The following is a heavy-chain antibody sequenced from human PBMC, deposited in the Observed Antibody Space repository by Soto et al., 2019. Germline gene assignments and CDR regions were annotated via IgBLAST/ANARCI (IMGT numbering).Heavy chain of an antibody. J-gene: IGHJ3*02. D-gene: IGHD3-22*01. CDR2: IYYSGST. CDR1: GGSISSGGYY. Sequence: QVQLQESGPGLVKPSQTLSLTCTVSGGSISSGGYYWSWIRQHPGKGLEWIGYIYYSGSTYYNPSVKSRVTISVDTSKNQFSRKLSSVTAADTAVYYCAGNYDSSGYYSYAFDIWGQGTMVTVSS. CDR3: AGNYDSSGYYSYAFDI. V-gene: IGHV4-31*03.